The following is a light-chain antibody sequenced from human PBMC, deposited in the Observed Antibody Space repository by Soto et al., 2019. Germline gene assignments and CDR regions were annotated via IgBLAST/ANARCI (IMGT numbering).Light chain of an antibody. CDR1: NSNIASNT. V-gene: IGLV1-44*01. CDR2: YNN. Sequence: SVLTQPLSASETPGQTVSISCSGSNSNIASNTVNWYQHLPGTAPKLLIYYNNQRPSGVPDRFSGSKSGTSASLAISGLQSEDESDYYCAAWDDTLKRYVFGTGTKVTVL. J-gene: IGLJ1*01. CDR3: AAWDDTLKRYV.